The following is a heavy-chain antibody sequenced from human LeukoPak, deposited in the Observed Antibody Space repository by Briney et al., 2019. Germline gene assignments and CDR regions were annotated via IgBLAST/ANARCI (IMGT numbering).Heavy chain of an antibody. CDR3: AKDWGIVVVPAATAFDY. Sequence: GGSLRLSCAASGFTFSSYAMSWVRQAPGKGLEWVSAISGSGGSTYYADSVKGRFTISRDNSKNTLYLQMNSLRAEDTAVYYCAKDWGIVVVPAATAFDYWGQGTLVTVSS. J-gene: IGHJ4*02. CDR2: ISGSGGST. D-gene: IGHD2-2*01. V-gene: IGHV3-23*01. CDR1: GFTFSSYA.